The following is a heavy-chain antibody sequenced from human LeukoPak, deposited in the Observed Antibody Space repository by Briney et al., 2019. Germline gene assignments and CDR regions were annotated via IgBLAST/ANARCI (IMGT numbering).Heavy chain of an antibody. V-gene: IGHV4-39*01. CDR3: ARHGVVGATYDY. D-gene: IGHD1-26*01. J-gene: IGHJ4*02. CDR2: IYYSGST. CDR1: GGSISSSSYY. Sequence: SETLSLTCTVSGGSISSSSYYWGWIRQPPGKGLEWIGSIYYSGSTHYNPSLKSRVTISVDTSKNQFSLKLSSVTAADTAVYYCARHGVVGATYDYWGQGTLVTVSS.